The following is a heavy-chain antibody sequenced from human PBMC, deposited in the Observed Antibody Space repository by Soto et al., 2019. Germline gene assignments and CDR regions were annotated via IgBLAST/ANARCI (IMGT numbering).Heavy chain of an antibody. CDR2: IYYSGST. V-gene: IGHV4-31*03. CDR1: GGSIRSGGYY. D-gene: IGHD5-18*01. Sequence: SETLSLTCTVSGGSIRSGGYYWSWIRQHPGKGLEWIGYIYYSGSTYYNPSLKSRVTITRDTSASTAYMELSSLRSEDTAVYYCARSPEIVYSYGLAADYWGQGTLVTVSS. CDR3: ARSPEIVYSYGLAADY. J-gene: IGHJ4*02.